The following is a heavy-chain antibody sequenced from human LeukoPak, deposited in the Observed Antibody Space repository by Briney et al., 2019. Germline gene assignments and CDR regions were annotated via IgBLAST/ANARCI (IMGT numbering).Heavy chain of an antibody. J-gene: IGHJ4*02. CDR1: GYTFTSYY. CDR3: AAYYYDSSGYRHFDY. V-gene: IGHV1-46*01. D-gene: IGHD3-22*01. Sequence: ASVKVSCKASGYTFTSYYIDWVRQAPGQGLEWMGVINPSGGSTRYAQKFQGRVTMTGDPSTRTVYMELSSLRSEDTAVYYCAAYYYDSSGYRHFDYWGQGTLVTVSS. CDR2: INPSGGST.